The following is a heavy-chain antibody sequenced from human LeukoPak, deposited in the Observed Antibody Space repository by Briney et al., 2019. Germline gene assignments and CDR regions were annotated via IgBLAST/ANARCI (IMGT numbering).Heavy chain of an antibody. D-gene: IGHD3-10*01. J-gene: IGHJ6*02. CDR2: IYYNGST. CDR3: ARDAAIWVGEFYYYYGMDV. CDR1: GDSISSSSYY. Sequence: SETLSLTCTVSGDSISSSSYYWGWIRQPPGKGLEWIGYIYYNGSTYYNPSLKSRVTISVDTSKNQFSLKVSSVTAADTAVYYCARDAAIWVGEFYYYYGMDVWGQGTTVTVSS. V-gene: IGHV4-31*03.